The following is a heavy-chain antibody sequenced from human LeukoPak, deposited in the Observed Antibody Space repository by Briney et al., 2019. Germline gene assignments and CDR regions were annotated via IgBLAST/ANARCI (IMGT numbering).Heavy chain of an antibody. J-gene: IGHJ4*02. Sequence: AASVKVSCKASGGTFSSYAISWVRQAPEQGLEWMGGIIPIFGTANYAQKFQGRVTITADESTSTAYMELSSLRSEDTAVYYCARSLWYGDYEAGSDYWGQGTLVTVSS. CDR2: IIPIFGTA. CDR3: ARSLWYGDYEAGSDY. D-gene: IGHD4-17*01. V-gene: IGHV1-69*13. CDR1: GGTFSSYA.